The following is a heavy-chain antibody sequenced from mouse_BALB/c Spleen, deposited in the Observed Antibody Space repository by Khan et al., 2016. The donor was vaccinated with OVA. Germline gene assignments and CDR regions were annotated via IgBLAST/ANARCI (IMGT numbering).Heavy chain of an antibody. CDR2: IDPFNGNT. V-gene: IGHV1-31*01. J-gene: IGHJ3*01. CDR1: GYSFTTYY. D-gene: IGHD1-3*01. CDR3: KILGLNSWVAY. Sequence: VQLQQSGPELMKPGPSVNISCKASGYSFTTYYIHWVKQSHGKSLEWIGYIDPFNGNTNYNHKFKGKATLTVDKSSSTAYMHLRSLTSEHSAVCYCKILGLNSWVAYGGQGTLVTVSA.